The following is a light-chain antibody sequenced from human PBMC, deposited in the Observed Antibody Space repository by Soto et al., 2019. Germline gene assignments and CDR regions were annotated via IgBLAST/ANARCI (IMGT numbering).Light chain of an antibody. CDR2: DVS. V-gene: IGLV2-14*03. J-gene: IGLJ1*01. Sequence: QSVLTQPASVSGSPGQSITISCTGASSDVGGYNYVSCYQHHPGKAPKLIILDVSNRPSGLSNRFSGFKSGNTASRPISGLQAEGLADYYDVSYTDSRSYVFGAGTKVTVL. CDR3: VSYTDSRSYV. CDR1: SSDVGGYNY.